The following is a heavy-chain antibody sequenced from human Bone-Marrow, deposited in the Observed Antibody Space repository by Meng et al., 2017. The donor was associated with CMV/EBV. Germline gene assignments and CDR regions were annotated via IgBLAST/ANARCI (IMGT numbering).Heavy chain of an antibody. CDR3: SANHEFWSGYTDY. CDR2: IIPILGIA. V-gene: IGHV1-69*02. J-gene: IGHJ4*02. CDR1: GGTFSSYT. D-gene: IGHD3-3*01. Sequence: GGSLRLSCKASGGTFSSYTISWVRQAPGQGLEWMGRIIPILGIANYAQKFQGRVTITADKSTSTAYMELSSLRSEDTAVYYCSANHEFWSGYTDYWGQGTLVTVSS.